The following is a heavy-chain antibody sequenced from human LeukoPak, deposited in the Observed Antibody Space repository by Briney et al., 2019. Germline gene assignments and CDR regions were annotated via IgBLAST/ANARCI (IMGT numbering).Heavy chain of an antibody. V-gene: IGHV3-30-3*01. CDR2: ISDDGSNK. CDR1: GFTFSSYA. CDR3: ARKNGMDV. Sequence: GGSLRLSCAASGFTFSSYAMHWVRQAPGKGLEWVAVISDDGSNKYYADSVKGRFTISRDNSENTLYLQMNSLRVVDTAVYYCARKNGMDVWGQGTTVTVSS. J-gene: IGHJ6*02.